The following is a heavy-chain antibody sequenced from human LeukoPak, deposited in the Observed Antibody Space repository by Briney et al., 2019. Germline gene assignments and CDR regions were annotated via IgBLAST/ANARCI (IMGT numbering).Heavy chain of an antibody. D-gene: IGHD3-3*01. V-gene: IGHV4-59*12. J-gene: IGHJ5*02. CDR3: ARLSYYDFWSGYSGSWFDP. Sequence: SETLSLTCAVYGGSFSGYYWSWIRQPPGKGPEWIGYIYYSGSTNYNPSLKSRVTISVDTSKNQFSLKLSSVTAADTAVYYCARLSYYDFWSGYSGSWFDPWGQGTLVTVSS. CDR2: IYYSGST. CDR1: GGSFSGYY.